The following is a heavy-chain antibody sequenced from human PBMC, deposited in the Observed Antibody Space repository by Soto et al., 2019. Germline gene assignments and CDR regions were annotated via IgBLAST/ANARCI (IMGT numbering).Heavy chain of an antibody. CDR3: ARDTTYYYDSSGYYWDY. Sequence: QVQLVESGGGVVQPGRSLRLSCAASGFTFSSYGMHWVRQAPGKGLEWVAVIWYDGSNKYYADSVKGRFTISRDNSKNTLYLQMNSLRAEDTAVYYCARDTTYYYDSSGYYWDYWGQGTLVTVSS. CDR1: GFTFSSYG. V-gene: IGHV3-33*01. D-gene: IGHD3-22*01. J-gene: IGHJ4*02. CDR2: IWYDGSNK.